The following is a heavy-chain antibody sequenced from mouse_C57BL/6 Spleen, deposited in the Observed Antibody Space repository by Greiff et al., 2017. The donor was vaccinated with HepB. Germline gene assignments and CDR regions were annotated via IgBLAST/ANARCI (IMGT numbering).Heavy chain of an antibody. V-gene: IGHV1-54*01. CDR3: ARGITTVAYAMDY. CDR1: GYAFTNYL. Sequence: VQLQQSGAELVRPGTSVKVSCKASGYAFTNYLIEWVKQRPGQGLEWIGVINPGSGVTNYNEKFKGKATLTADKSSSTAYMQLSSLTSEDSAVYFCARGITTVAYAMDYWGQGTSVTVSS. CDR2: INPGSGVT. D-gene: IGHD1-1*01. J-gene: IGHJ4*01.